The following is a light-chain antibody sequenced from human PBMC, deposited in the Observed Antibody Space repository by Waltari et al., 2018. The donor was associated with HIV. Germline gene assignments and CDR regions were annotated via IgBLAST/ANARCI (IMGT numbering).Light chain of an antibody. V-gene: IGLV2-14*01. CDR3: SSYTSCSSVV. J-gene: IGLJ2*01. Sequence: QSALTQPASVSGSPGQSITISCTGTSSDVGGYNYVSWYQQHPGKAPKLMIYDVSNRPSGVYNRFSGSKAGNTASLTISGLQAEDEDDYYCSSYTSCSSVVFGGGIKLTVL. CDR1: SSDVGGYNY. CDR2: DVS.